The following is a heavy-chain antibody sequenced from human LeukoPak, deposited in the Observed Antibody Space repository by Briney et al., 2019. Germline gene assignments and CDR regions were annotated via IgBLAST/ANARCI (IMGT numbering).Heavy chain of an antibody. CDR3: ARAPSEIGGYYPEYFRH. CDR2: IKSDGST. V-gene: IGHV3-74*01. CDR1: GFTFSSYW. D-gene: IGHD3-22*01. J-gene: IGHJ1*01. Sequence: PGGSLRLSCVASGFTFSSYWVHWVRQAPGKGLVWVSRIKSDGSTNYADSVKGRFTISRDNAKNTVSLQMNSLRAEDTGVYFCARAPSEIGGYYPEYFRHWGQGTLVTVSS.